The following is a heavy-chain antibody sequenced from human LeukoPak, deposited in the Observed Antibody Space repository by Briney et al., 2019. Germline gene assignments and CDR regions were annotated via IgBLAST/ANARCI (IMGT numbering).Heavy chain of an antibody. CDR3: ARQIVGTSWNYYYSYIDV. J-gene: IGHJ6*03. CDR2: VFHSGNT. D-gene: IGHD1-1*01. CDR1: GGSISSSLYH. V-gene: IGHV4-39*01. Sequence: SETLSLTCSVSGGSISSSLYHWGWLRQPPGKGLEWIGNVFHSGNTYSSPSLQSRVAFSVDTSKNQFSLKLTSVTAADTAVYYCARQIVGTSWNYYYSYIDVWGKGTSVSVSS.